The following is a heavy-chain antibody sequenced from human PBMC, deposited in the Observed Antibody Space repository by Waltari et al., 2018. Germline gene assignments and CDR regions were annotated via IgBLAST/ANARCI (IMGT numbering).Heavy chain of an antibody. Sequence: QVQLVQSGAEVKKPGSSVKVSCKASGGTFSSYAISWVRQAPGQGLEWMGGIIPIFGTANYAQKCQGRVTITTDESTSTAYMELSSLRSEDTAVYYCARGATMVQGAMGAFDIWGQGTMVTVSS. V-gene: IGHV1-69*05. CDR2: IIPIFGTA. CDR3: ARGATMVQGAMGAFDI. CDR1: GGTFSSYA. D-gene: IGHD3-10*01. J-gene: IGHJ3*02.